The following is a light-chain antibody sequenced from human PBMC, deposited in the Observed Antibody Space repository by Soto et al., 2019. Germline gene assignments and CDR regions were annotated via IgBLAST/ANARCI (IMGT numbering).Light chain of an antibody. Sequence: IVLTQSPGTLSLSPGERATLSCRASQSGRNNFLAWYQQKPGQAPRVLIYDASSRATGIPDRFSGGGSGTDFTLNVTRLDPEDFAVYYCQQYGRSPDTFGGGTKVEIK. J-gene: IGKJ4*01. V-gene: IGKV3-20*01. CDR3: QQYGRSPDT. CDR2: DAS. CDR1: QSGRNNF.